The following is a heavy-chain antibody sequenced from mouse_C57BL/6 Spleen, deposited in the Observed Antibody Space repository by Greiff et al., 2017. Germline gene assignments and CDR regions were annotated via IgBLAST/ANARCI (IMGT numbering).Heavy chain of an antibody. CDR3: ASGDDGAFAY. J-gene: IGHJ3*01. Sequence: QVQLQQPGAELVKPGASVKLSCKASGYTFTSYWMQWVKQRPGQGLEWIGEIDPSDSYTNYNQKFKGKATLTVDTSSSTAYMQLSSLTSEDSAVYYCASGDDGAFAYWGQGTLVTVSA. V-gene: IGHV1-50*01. D-gene: IGHD2-3*01. CDR2: IDPSDSYT. CDR1: GYTFTSYW.